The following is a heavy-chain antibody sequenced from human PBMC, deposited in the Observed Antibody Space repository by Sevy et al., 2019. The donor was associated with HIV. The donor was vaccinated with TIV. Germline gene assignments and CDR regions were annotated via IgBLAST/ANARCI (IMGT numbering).Heavy chain of an antibody. Sequence: GGSLRLSCAASGFTFSSYAMHWVRQAPGKGLEWVAVISYDGSNKYYADSVKGRFTISRDNSKNTLYLQMNSLRAEDTAVYYCARDHTVTRPYYYYYGMDVWGQGTTVTVSS. J-gene: IGHJ6*02. V-gene: IGHV3-30-3*01. D-gene: IGHD4-17*01. CDR1: GFTFSSYA. CDR2: ISYDGSNK. CDR3: ARDHTVTRPYYYYYGMDV.